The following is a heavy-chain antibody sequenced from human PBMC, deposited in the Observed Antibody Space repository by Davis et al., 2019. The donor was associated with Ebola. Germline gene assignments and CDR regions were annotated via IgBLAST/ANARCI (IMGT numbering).Heavy chain of an antibody. CDR2: IYYSGST. CDR3: ARGNYGDYIVLYYYNMDV. Sequence: SETLSLTCTVSGGSITSYYWNWIRQPPGKGLEWIGYIYYSGSTNYNPYLKSRVTISVDTSKNQFSLKLSSVTAADTAVYYCARGNYGDYIVLYYYNMDVWGQGTTVTVSS. V-gene: IGHV4-59*01. J-gene: IGHJ6*02. CDR1: GGSITSYY. D-gene: IGHD4-17*01.